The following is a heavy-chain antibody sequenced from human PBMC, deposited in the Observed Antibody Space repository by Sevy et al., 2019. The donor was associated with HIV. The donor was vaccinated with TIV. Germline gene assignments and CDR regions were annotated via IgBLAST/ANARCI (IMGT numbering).Heavy chain of an antibody. Sequence: GGSLRLSCVASGFTYSMNWVRQAPGKGLEWVSYISDSSATIHYEDSVKGRFTISRDNAKNSLYLQMNTLRAEDTAVYYCASQRGGYERLYYFDSWGQGTLVTVSS. CDR2: ISDSSATI. D-gene: IGHD5-12*01. J-gene: IGHJ4*02. CDR1: GFTYS. V-gene: IGHV3-48*01. CDR3: ASQRGGYERLYYFDS.